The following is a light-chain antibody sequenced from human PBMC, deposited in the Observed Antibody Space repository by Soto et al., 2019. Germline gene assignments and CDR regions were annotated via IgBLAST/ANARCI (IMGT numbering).Light chain of an antibody. CDR1: SSDVGSHNL. Sequence: QSVLTQPASVSGSPGQSITISCTGTSSDVGSHNLVSWYQQHPGQAPTLMIYEFSKRPLGVAARFSASKSGNTASLTISGLQAEDEADYYCCSYGGSRAVFGGGTQLTVL. CDR3: CSYGGSRAV. J-gene: IGLJ7*01. CDR2: EFS. V-gene: IGLV2-23*02.